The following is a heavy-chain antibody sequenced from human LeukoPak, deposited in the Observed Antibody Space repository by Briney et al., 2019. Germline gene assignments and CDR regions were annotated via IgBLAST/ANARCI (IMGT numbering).Heavy chain of an antibody. D-gene: IGHD4-17*01. CDR2: ISAYNGNT. Sequence: ASVKVSCKASGYTFTGYYMHWVRQAPGQGLEWMGWISAYNGNTNYAQKLQGRVTMTTDTSTSTAYMELRSLRSDDTAVYYCARHDYGENWFDPWGQGTLVTVSS. CDR3: ARHDYGENWFDP. V-gene: IGHV1-18*01. J-gene: IGHJ5*02. CDR1: GYTFTGYY.